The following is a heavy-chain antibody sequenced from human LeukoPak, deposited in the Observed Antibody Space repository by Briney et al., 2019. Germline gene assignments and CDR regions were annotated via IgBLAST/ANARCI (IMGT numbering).Heavy chain of an antibody. CDR1: GFTVSSNY. V-gene: IGHV3-53*01. Sequence: GGSLRLSCAASGFTVSSNYMSWVRQAPGKGLEWVSVIYSGGSTYYADSVKGRFTISRDNSKNTLYLQMNSLRAEDTAVYYCARVHTGEYWGGDSNPGVFDIWGQGKMVTVSS. D-gene: IGHD2-21*02. CDR3: ARVHTGEYWGGDSNPGVFDI. J-gene: IGHJ3*02. CDR2: IYSGGST.